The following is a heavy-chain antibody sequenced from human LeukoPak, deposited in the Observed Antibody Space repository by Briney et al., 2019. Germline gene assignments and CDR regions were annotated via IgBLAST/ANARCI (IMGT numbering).Heavy chain of an antibody. Sequence: PSGTLSLTCAVSGGSILTTNWWSWVRQPPGKGLEWIGEVHLSGASNYNPSLKSRVSMSIDNSKNQLSLKLTSVTAADTAVYYCARESFIAAAGNGYNWFDPWGQGTLVTVSS. D-gene: IGHD6-13*01. J-gene: IGHJ5*02. CDR2: VHLSGAS. CDR3: ARESFIAAAGNGYNWFDP. V-gene: IGHV4-4*02. CDR1: GGSILTTNW.